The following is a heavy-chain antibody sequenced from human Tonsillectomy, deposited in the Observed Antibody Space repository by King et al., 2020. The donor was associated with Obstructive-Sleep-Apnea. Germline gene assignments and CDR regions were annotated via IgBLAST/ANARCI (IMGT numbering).Heavy chain of an antibody. D-gene: IGHD3-9*01. CDR2: IYWNDDK. Sequence: ITLKESGPTLVKPTQTLTLTCTFSGFSLSTSGVGVGWIRQPPGKALEWLALIYWNDDKRYSPSLKSRLTITKDTSKNQVVLTMTNMDPVDTATYYCARPITYYAILTVSLPSLYFDYWGQGTLVTVSS. CDR3: ARPITYYAILTVSLPSLYFDY. J-gene: IGHJ4*02. CDR1: GFSLSTSGVG. V-gene: IGHV2-5*01.